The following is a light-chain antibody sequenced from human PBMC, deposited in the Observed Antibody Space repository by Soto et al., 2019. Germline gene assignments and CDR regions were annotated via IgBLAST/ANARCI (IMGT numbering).Light chain of an antibody. V-gene: IGKV3-20*01. J-gene: IGKJ4*01. CDR1: QSVSSSY. CDR2: GAS. Sequence: EIVLTQSPGTLSLSPGERATLSCRASQSVSSSYLAWYQQKPGQAPRLLIYGASSRATGIPDRFSGSGSGTDFTLTISRLEPEDFEVYYCQQYGSSPLTFGGGTKVEIK. CDR3: QQYGSSPLT.